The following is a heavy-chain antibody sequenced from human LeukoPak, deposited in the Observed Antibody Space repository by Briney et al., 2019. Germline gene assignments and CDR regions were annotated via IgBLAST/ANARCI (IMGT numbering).Heavy chain of an antibody. CDR2: ISGSSNSI. CDR1: GFTFRSYS. D-gene: IGHD2-8*01. CDR3: ARDPRIYCTNGICRDDYFDN. J-gene: IGHJ4*02. Sequence: PGGSLRLSCEASGFTFRSYSMNWVRQAPGKGLEWISYISGSSNSIYYADSVKGRFTISRDNAKNSLFLQMNSLRDEDTAIYYCARDPRIYCTNGICRDDYFDNWGQGTLVTVSS. V-gene: IGHV3-48*02.